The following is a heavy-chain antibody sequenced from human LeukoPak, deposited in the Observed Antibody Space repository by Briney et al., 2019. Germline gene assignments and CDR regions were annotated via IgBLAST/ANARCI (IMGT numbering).Heavy chain of an antibody. J-gene: IGHJ6*03. CDR2: ISGDGRDT. CDR1: GFTFDDFA. D-gene: IGHD4-11*01. CDR3: AKYGNYDYYFYFYYLDV. V-gene: IGHV3-43*02. Sequence: GGSLRLSCAASGFTFDDFAMHWVRPAPGKVLEWVSLISGDGRDTYYADSVKGRFTISRDNSKNSLYLQMNSLTTEDTALYYCAKYGNYDYYFYFYYLDVWGNGTTVTVSS.